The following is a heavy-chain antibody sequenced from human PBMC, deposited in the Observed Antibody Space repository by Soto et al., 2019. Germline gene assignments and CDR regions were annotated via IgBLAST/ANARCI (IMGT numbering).Heavy chain of an antibody. J-gene: IGHJ2*01. CDR1: GGSFIGYY. Sequence: SETLSLTCAFYGGSFIGYYWSFIRQPPGKGLEWIGEINHSGSTNYNPSLKSRVTISVDTSKNQFSLTLSSVTAADTAVYYCARGGLGTVTTDDWYFDLWGRGTLVTVSS. D-gene: IGHD4-17*01. CDR2: INHSGST. CDR3: ARGGLGTVTTDDWYFDL. V-gene: IGHV4-34*01.